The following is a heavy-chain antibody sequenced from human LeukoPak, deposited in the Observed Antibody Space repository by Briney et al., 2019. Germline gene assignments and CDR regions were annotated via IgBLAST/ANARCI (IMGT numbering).Heavy chain of an antibody. CDR2: ISAYNGNT. J-gene: IGHJ5*02. CDR1: GYTFTSDG. V-gene: IGHV1-18*01. D-gene: IGHD2-15*01. CDR3: AMVVVAATSIVNWFDP. Sequence: ASVKVSCKASGYTFTSDGISWVRQAPGQGLEWMGWISAYNGNTNYAQKLQGRVTMTTDTSTSTAYMELRSLRSDDTAVYYCAMVVVAATSIVNWFDPWGQGTLVTVSS.